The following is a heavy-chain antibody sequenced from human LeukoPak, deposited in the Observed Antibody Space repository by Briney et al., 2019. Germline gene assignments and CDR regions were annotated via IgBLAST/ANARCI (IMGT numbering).Heavy chain of an antibody. J-gene: IGHJ3*02. Sequence: WERQVPGGGLQWLGINCPGDSATRYRPSFRGQVTISADKATTTDYLQLNSLKASDTAMYYCARRDHYADSSGHYLVYDIWGQGTLVTVS. CDR3: ARRDHYADSSGHYLVYDI. V-gene: IGHV5-51*01. D-gene: IGHD3-22*01. CDR2: NCPGDSAT.